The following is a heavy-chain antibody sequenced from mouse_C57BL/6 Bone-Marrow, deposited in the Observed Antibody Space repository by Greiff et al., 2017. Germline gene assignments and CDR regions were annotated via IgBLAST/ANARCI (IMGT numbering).Heavy chain of an antibody. Sequence: VKLQESGAELARPGASVKMSCKASGYTFTSYTMHWVKQRPGQGLEWIGNINPSSGYTKYNQKFKDKATLTADKSSSTAYMQLSSLTSEDSAVYYGARYYGSSYWYFDVWGTGTTVTVSS. CDR1: GYTFTSYT. CDR3: ARYYGSSYWYFDV. CDR2: INPSSGYT. D-gene: IGHD1-1*01. V-gene: IGHV1-4*01. J-gene: IGHJ1*03.